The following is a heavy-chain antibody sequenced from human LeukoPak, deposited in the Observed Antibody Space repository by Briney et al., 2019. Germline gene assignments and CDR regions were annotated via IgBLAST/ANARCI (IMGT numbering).Heavy chain of an antibody. CDR1: GFTFSSYG. J-gene: IGHJ1*01. CDR3: ARAADGTAGLVQY. D-gene: IGHD6-13*01. V-gene: IGHV3-66*01. Sequence: PGGSLRLSCAASGFTFSSYGMHWVRQAPGKGLDWVSSSYSGGTTYYADSVKGRFIISRDNSKNTLYLQMNSLRVDDTAVYYCARAADGTAGLVQYWGQGTLVSVSS. CDR2: SYSGGTT.